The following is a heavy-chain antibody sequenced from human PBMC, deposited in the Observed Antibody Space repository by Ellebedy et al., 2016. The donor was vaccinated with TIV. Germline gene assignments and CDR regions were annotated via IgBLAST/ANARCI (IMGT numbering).Heavy chain of an antibody. Sequence: GESLKISXSASGFSFSIFAMAWVRQAPGKGLEWVSSISASAVSTYYADSVKGRFTISRDNSKNTLYQQMNSLRAEDTATYYCAKEGHRAYDLNYFDFWGHGTLVPVSS. D-gene: IGHD5-12*01. V-gene: IGHV3-23*01. J-gene: IGHJ4*01. CDR1: GFSFSIFA. CDR2: ISASAVST. CDR3: AKEGHRAYDLNYFDF.